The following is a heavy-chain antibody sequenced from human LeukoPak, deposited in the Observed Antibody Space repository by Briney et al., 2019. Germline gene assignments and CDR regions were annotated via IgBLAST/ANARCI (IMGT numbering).Heavy chain of an antibody. V-gene: IGHV3-43*02. CDR1: GFTFDDYA. D-gene: IGHD6-6*01. J-gene: IGHJ4*02. Sequence: GGSLRLSCAASGFTFDDYAMHWVRQALERGLEWVSLISRDSGYTYYAASVKGRFTIPRDNSKNSLYLQMNSLRTEDTALYYCAKVAYSTSADYWGQGTLVTVSS. CDR3: AKVAYSTSADY. CDR2: ISRDSGYT.